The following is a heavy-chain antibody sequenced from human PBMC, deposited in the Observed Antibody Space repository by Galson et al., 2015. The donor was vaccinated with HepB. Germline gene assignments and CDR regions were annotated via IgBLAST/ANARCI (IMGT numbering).Heavy chain of an antibody. D-gene: IGHD6-13*01. CDR1: GGSISSYY. V-gene: IGHV4-59*01. CDR3: ATISSSWYYFDY. CDR2: IYYSGST. Sequence: SETLSLTCTVSGGSISSYYWSWIRQPPWKGLEWIGYIYYSGSTNYNPSLKSRVTISVDTSKNQFSLKLSSVTAADTAVYYCATISSSWYYFDYWGQGTLVTVSS. J-gene: IGHJ4*02.